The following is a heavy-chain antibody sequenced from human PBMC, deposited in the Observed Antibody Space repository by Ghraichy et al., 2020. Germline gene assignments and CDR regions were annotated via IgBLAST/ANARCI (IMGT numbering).Heavy chain of an antibody. CDR1: GFTFSSYW. CDR2: IKQDGSEK. D-gene: IGHD3-16*02. J-gene: IGHJ5*02. Sequence: GGSLRLSCAASGFTFSSYWMSWVRQAPGKGLEWVANIKQDGSEKYYVDSVKGRFTISRDNAKNSLYLQMNSLRAEATAVYYCARDVAETKTYYDYVWGSYRSGWFDPWGQGTLVTVSS. CDR3: ARDVAETKTYYDYVWGSYRSGWFDP. V-gene: IGHV3-7*03.